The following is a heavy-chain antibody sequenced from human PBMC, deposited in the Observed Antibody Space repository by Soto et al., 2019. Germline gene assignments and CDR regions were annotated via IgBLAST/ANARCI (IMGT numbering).Heavy chain of an antibody. J-gene: IGHJ6*02. V-gene: IGHV4-31*03. CDR2: IYFSGST. Sequence: QVQLQESGPGLVKPSQTLSLTCTVSGGSISGGTYYWSWIRQPPGQGLEWIGYIYFSGSTYYTPSLTSRVILSVDTSTNQFPLRLSSVTAADTAVYYCARGDWPTQMDVWGQGTTVTVSS. D-gene: IGHD2-21*01. CDR1: GGSISGGTYY. CDR3: ARGDWPTQMDV.